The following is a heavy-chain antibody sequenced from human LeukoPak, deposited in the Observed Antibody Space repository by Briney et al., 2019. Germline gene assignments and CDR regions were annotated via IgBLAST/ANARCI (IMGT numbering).Heavy chain of an antibody. Sequence: GGSLRLSCAASGFTFSSYGMHWVRQAPGKGLDWVAAIWYDGNTKYYADSVKGRFTISRDNSKNTLYLQMNSLRAADTAVYFCAKGYCSGTTCYRNYFDPWGQGTLVTVSS. CDR1: GFTFSSYG. J-gene: IGHJ5*02. CDR2: IWYDGNTK. CDR3: AKGYCSGTTCYRNYFDP. D-gene: IGHD2-2*02. V-gene: IGHV3-30*02.